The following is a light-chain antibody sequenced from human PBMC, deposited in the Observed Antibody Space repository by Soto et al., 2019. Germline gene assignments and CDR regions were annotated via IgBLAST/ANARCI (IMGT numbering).Light chain of an antibody. V-gene: IGLV2-14*01. Sequence: QSVLTQPASVSGSPGQSITISCTGTSSDVGGYNYVSWYQQHPGKAPKLMIYDVSNRPSGVSNRFSGSKSGNTASLTISGLEDEDEDDYYCSSYTSSSTLVFGTGTKLTVL. CDR3: SSYTSSSTLV. J-gene: IGLJ1*01. CDR1: SSDVGGYNY. CDR2: DVS.